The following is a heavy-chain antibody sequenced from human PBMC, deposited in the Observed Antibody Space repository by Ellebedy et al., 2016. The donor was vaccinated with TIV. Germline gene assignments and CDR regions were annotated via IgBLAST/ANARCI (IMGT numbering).Heavy chain of an antibody. D-gene: IGHD1-26*01. CDR3: ARAPGRVGATRQDY. J-gene: IGHJ4*02. CDR2: ISAYNGNT. V-gene: IGHV1-18*01. Sequence: ASVKVSCXASGYTFTSYGISWVRQAPGQGLEWMGWISAYNGNTNYAQKLQGRVTMTTDTSTSTAYMELRSLRSDDTAVYYCARAPGRVGATRQDYWGQGTLVTVSS. CDR1: GYTFTSYG.